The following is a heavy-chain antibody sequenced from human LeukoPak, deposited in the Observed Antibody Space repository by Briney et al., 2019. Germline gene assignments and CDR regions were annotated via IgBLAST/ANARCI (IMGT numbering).Heavy chain of an antibody. V-gene: IGHV3-9*01. J-gene: IGHJ3*02. CDR1: GFTFDDYA. CDR2: ISWNSGSI. CDR3: ARLRAPYDAFDI. Sequence: GGSLRLSCAASGFTFDDYAMHWVRQAPGKGLEWVSGISWNSGSIGYADSVKGRFTISRDDSKKSLYLQMNSLKSEDTAVYYCARLRAPYDAFDIWGQGTMVTVSS. D-gene: IGHD1-26*01.